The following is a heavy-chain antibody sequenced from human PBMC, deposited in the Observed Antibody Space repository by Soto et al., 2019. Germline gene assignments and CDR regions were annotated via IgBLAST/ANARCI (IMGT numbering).Heavy chain of an antibody. D-gene: IGHD6-13*01. J-gene: IGHJ4*02. CDR2: IYYSGST. V-gene: IGHV4-31*03. CDR1: GGSISSGGYY. CDR3: ARGTHNPAAADN. Sequence: SESLSLTCTVSGGSISSGGYYWSWIRQHPGKGLEWIGYIYYSGSTYYNPSLKSRVTISVDTSKNQFSLKLSSVTAADTAGYFCARGTHNPAAADNWGQGTLVTVSS.